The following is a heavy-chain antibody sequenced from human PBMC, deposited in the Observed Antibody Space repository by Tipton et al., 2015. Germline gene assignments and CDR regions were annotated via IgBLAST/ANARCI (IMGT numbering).Heavy chain of an antibody. D-gene: IGHD3-9*01. CDR1: GGSVTSGSYY. Sequence: TLSLTCTVSGGSVTSGSYYWSWIRQPPGKGLEWIGFISYTDGAPYNPALKSRVTISVDTSKNQFSLRVRSVTAADTAVYYCACQDYDILTRDYQTVDYWGQGTLVTVST. V-gene: IGHV4-61*01. J-gene: IGHJ4*02. CDR2: ISYTDGA. CDR3: ACQDYDILTRDYQTVDY.